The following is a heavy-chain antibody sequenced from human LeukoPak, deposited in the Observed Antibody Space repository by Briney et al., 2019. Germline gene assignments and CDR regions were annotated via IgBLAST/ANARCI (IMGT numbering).Heavy chain of an antibody. CDR3: ARSSPYDYVWGSYRPSYYFDY. J-gene: IGHJ4*02. V-gene: IGHV3-11*01. D-gene: IGHD3-16*02. CDR1: GFTFSDYY. Sequence: PGGSLRLSCAASGFTFSDYYMSWIRQAPGKGLEWVSYTSSSGSTIYYADSVKGRFTISRDNAKNSLYLQMNSLRAEDTAVYYCARSSPYDYVWGSYRPSYYFDYWGQGTLVTVSS. CDR2: TSSSGSTI.